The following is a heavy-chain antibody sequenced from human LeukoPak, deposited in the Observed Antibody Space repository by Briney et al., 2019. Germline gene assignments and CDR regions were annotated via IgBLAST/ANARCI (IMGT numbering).Heavy chain of an antibody. CDR1: GGSISSGGYY. Sequence: SETLSLTCTVSGGSISSGGYYWSWIRQPPGKGLEWIGYIYHSGSTYYNPSLKSRVTISVDTSKNQFSLKLSSVTAADTAVYYCAREGSPGLWFDPWGQGTLVTVS. J-gene: IGHJ5*02. V-gene: IGHV4-30-2*01. CDR3: AREGSPGLWFDP. CDR2: IYHSGST. D-gene: IGHD2-15*01.